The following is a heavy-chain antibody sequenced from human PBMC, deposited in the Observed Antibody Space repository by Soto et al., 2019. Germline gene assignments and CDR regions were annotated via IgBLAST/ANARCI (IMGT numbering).Heavy chain of an antibody. Sequence: QVQLVESGGGVVQPGRSLRLSCAASGFTFSSYGMHWVRQAPGKGLEWVAVIWYDGSKKYYADSVEGRFTISKDNSKNTLYLQMNSLRAEDTAVYYCARDLKARSGLGFDYWGQGTLVTVSS. D-gene: IGHD6-19*01. V-gene: IGHV3-33*01. CDR2: IWYDGSKK. CDR1: GFTFSSYG. CDR3: ARDLKARSGLGFDY. J-gene: IGHJ4*02.